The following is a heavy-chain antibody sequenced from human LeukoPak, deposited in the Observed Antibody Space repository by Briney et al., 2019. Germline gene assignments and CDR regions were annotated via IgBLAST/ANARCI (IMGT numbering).Heavy chain of an antibody. V-gene: IGHV3-23*01. CDR1: GFTFSSNA. CDR2: IRGNGGGT. J-gene: IGHJ4*02. D-gene: IGHD1-1*01. CDR3: LKGQELDDGVLES. Sequence: GGSLRLSCAASGFTFSSNAMTWVRQAPGKGLEWVSTIRGNGGGTHYAESLRGRFTISRDNSKSTVYLQMNSLSAEDTAIYYCLKGQELDDGVLESWGRGTLVTVSS.